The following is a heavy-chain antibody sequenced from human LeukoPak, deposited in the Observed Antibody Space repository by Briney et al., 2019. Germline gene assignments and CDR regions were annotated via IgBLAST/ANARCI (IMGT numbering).Heavy chain of an antibody. V-gene: IGHV3-64*01. Sequence: GGSLRLSCAASGFTFSDYAMHWVRQAPGKGLEYVSAISSNGGSTYYANSVKGRFTISRDNSKNTLYLQMGSLRAEDMAVYYCARGEGAVAGTFDYWGQGTLVTVSS. CDR3: ARGEGAVAGTFDY. CDR1: GFTFSDYA. J-gene: IGHJ4*02. CDR2: ISSNGGST. D-gene: IGHD6-19*01.